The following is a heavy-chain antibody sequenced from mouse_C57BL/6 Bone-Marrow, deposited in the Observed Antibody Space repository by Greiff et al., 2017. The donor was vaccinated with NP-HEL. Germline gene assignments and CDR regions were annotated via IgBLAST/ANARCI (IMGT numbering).Heavy chain of an antibody. CDR2: IYPGNSDT. J-gene: IGHJ3*01. D-gene: IGHD1-1*01. CDR3: TKSSLYYVSSPWFAY. CDR1: GYTFTSYW. Sequence: VQLKESGTVLARPGASVKMSCKTSGYTFTSYWMHWVKQRPGQGLEWIGAIYPGNSDTSYNQKFTGKAKLTAVTSASTAYMELSSLTNEDSAVYYCTKSSLYYVSSPWFAYWGQGTLVTVSA. V-gene: IGHV1-5*01.